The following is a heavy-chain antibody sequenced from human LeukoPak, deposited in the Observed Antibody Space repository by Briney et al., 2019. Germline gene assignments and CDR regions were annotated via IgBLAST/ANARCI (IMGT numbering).Heavy chain of an antibody. CDR2: ISGSGGST. CDR3: AKVSLHKSKWETSMYFDY. Sequence: GGSLRLSCAASGFTFSGYAMSWVRQAPGKGLEWVSAISGSGGSTYYADSVKGRFTISRDNSKNTLYLQMNSLRAEDTAVYYCAKVSLHKSKWETSMYFDYWGQGTLVTVSS. V-gene: IGHV3-23*01. D-gene: IGHD1-26*01. J-gene: IGHJ4*02. CDR1: GFTFSGYA.